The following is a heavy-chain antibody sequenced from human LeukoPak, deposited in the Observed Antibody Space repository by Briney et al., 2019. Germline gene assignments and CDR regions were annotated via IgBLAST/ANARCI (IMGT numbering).Heavy chain of an antibody. CDR1: GFTFSNYW. CDR2: IKQDGSEK. J-gene: IGHJ4*02. V-gene: IGHV3-7*01. D-gene: IGHD2-2*01. Sequence: GGSLRLSCAASGFTFSNYWMSWVRQAPGKGLEWVANIKQDGSEKYYVDSVKGRFTISRDNAKNSLYLQMNSLRAEDTALYYCARGYCSSSSCYSAGVKDYWGQGALVTVSS. CDR3: ARGYCSSSSCYSAGVKDY.